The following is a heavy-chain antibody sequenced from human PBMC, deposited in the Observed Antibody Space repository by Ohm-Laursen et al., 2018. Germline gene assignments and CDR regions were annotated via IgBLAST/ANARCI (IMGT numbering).Heavy chain of an antibody. V-gene: IGHV1-2*02. CDR3: ARQPKNSFDY. Sequence: SVKVSCKASGYTFTNYYMHWVRQAPGQGLEWMGWINPNSGGTSYAQKFQGRVTMTRDTSISTAYMELTSLISDDTAVYYCARQPKNSFDYWGQGTLVTVSS. J-gene: IGHJ4*02. CDR1: GYTFTNYY. CDR2: INPNSGGT.